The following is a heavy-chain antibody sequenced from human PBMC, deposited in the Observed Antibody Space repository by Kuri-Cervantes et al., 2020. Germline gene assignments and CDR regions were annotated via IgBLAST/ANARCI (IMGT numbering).Heavy chain of an antibody. CDR2: INAYNGNT. CDR3: ARDHRGSSTRRSGMDV. Sequence: ASVKVSCKASGYTFTGYYMHWVRQAPGQGLEWMGWINAYNGNTNYAQKLQGRVTMTTDTSTSTAYMELRSLRSDDTAVYYCARDHRGSSTRRSGMDVWGQGTTVTVSS. V-gene: IGHV1-18*04. D-gene: IGHD2-2*01. CDR1: GYTFTGYY. J-gene: IGHJ6*02.